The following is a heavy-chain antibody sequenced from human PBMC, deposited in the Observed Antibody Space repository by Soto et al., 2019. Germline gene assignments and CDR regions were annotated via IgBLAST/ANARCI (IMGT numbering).Heavy chain of an antibody. D-gene: IGHD2-8*01. Sequence: QVPLVQSGAEVMKPGASVKVSCKASGYTFTNYGFSWVRQAPGQGLEWMGWINTYNGDTNYAQIFRGRVTMTTDTSTSTAYMELRSLRSDDTAVYYCARDRGLGPNHYMDVWGEGTAVTVSS. V-gene: IGHV1-18*01. CDR1: GYTFTNYG. CDR2: INTYNGDT. J-gene: IGHJ6*03. CDR3: ARDRGLGPNHYMDV.